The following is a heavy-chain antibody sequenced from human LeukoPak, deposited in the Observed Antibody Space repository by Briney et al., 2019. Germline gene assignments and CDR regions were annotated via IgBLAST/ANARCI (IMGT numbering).Heavy chain of an antibody. CDR3: ARISSDSISYYDH. CDR2: ISDSGGSA. D-gene: IGHD3-22*01. Sequence: PGGSLRLSCAASGFTFSSYAMNWVRQAPGKGLEWVSSISDSGGSAYYANSVKGRFTTSRDNSKSTLYLQMNSLRAEDTAVYYCARISSDSISYYDHWGQGTLVTVSS. V-gene: IGHV3-23*01. J-gene: IGHJ4*02. CDR1: GFTFSSYA.